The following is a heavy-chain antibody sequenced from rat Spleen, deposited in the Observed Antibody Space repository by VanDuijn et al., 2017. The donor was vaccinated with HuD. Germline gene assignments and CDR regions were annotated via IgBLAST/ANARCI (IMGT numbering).Heavy chain of an antibody. Sequence: EVQLVESGGGLVQPGRSLKLSCAASGFTFSNYYMAWVRQAPKKGLEWVATISTSGSRTYYPDSVKGRFTISRDNAKSSLYLQMNSLKSEDTATYYCARLTTVATPFDYWGQGVMVTVSS. J-gene: IGHJ2*01. CDR2: ISTSGSRT. CDR1: GFTFSNYY. V-gene: IGHV5-25*01. D-gene: IGHD1-8*01. CDR3: ARLTTVATPFDY.